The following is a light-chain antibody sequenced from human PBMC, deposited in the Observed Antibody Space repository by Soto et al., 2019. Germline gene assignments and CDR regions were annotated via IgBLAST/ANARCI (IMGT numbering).Light chain of an antibody. V-gene: IGKV1-39*01. CDR2: AAS. CDR3: QQSISIPYT. Sequence: DIQMTQAPSSLSASVGDRVTITCRASQSIRSLLNWYQQKTGKAPKLLIYAASSMQSEVPSRFSGSGSGTDCTLTITNLQPEDFATYYCQQSISIPYTFGQGSKLEIK. J-gene: IGKJ2*01. CDR1: QSIRSL.